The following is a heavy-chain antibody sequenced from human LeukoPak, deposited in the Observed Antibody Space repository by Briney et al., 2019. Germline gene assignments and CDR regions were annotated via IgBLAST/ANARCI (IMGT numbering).Heavy chain of an antibody. J-gene: IGHJ6*03. CDR2: ISWNSGSI. Sequence: PGRSLRLSCAASGFTFDDYAMHWVRQAPGKGLEWVSGISWNSGSIVYADSVKGRFTISRDNAKNSLYLQMNSLRAEDIALYYCAKGGVTARGVYYYYYMDVWGKGTTVTVSS. V-gene: IGHV3-9*03. D-gene: IGHD2-21*02. CDR1: GFTFDDYA. CDR3: AKGGVTARGVYYYYYMDV.